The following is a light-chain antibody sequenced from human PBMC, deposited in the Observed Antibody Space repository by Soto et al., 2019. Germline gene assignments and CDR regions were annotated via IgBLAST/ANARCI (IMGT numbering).Light chain of an antibody. CDR2: AAS. V-gene: IGKV3-20*01. CDR3: QQYGSSVKWT. Sequence: EVVLTQSPGTVSLSPGERATLSCRASQSITSSYIAWYQQKPGQAPRLLIYAASSRATGIPDRFSGSGSGTDFTLSNSRLEAEDFAVYYCQQYGSSVKWTFGQGTKVEIK. J-gene: IGKJ1*01. CDR1: QSITSSY.